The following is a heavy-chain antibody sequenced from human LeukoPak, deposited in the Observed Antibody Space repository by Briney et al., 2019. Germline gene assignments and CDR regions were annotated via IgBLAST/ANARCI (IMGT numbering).Heavy chain of an antibody. V-gene: IGHV3-15*01. J-gene: IGHJ3*02. CDR3: TTDSITISEEAFDI. CDR1: GFSFSNAW. Sequence: GGSLRLSCAASGFSFSNAWMSWVRQAPGKGLEWVGRIKSKTDGGTTDYAAPVKGRFTISRDDSKNTLYLQMNSLKTEDTAVYYCTTDSITISEEAFDIWGQGTMVTVSS. CDR2: IKSKTDGGTT. D-gene: IGHD3-3*01.